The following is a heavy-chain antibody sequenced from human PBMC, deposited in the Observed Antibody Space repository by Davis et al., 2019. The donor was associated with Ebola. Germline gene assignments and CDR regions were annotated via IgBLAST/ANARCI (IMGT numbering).Heavy chain of an antibody. D-gene: IGHD1-1*01. CDR1: GFTFRDYP. V-gene: IGHV3-23*01. Sequence: GESLKISCAVSGFTFRDYPMSWIRQAPGKGLEWVSAIAGSGGSTYHADSVKGRFTISRDNSKNTLYLQMKSLRAEDTAVYYCAKGPETGRFEYWGQGTLVTVSA. CDR3: AKGPETGRFEY. CDR2: IAGSGGST. J-gene: IGHJ4*02.